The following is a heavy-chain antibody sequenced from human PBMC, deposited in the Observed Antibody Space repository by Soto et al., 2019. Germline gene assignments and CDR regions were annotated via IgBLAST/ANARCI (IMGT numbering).Heavy chain of an antibody. Sequence: GGSLRLSCAASGFTVSSNYMSWVRQAPGKGLEWVSVIYSGGSTYYADSVKGRFTISRDNSKNTLYLQMNSLRAEDTAVYYCARDSDARRYYYYYYMDVWGKGTTVTVSS. CDR1: GFTVSSNY. V-gene: IGHV3-66*01. D-gene: IGHD2-2*01. CDR2: IYSGGST. CDR3: ARDSDARRYYYYYYMDV. J-gene: IGHJ6*03.